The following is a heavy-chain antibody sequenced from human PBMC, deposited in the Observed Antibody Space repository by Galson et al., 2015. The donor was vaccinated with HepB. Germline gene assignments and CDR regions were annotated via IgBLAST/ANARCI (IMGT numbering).Heavy chain of an antibody. CDR3: ARGHYYYDDTRFDY. D-gene: IGHD3-22*01. V-gene: IGHV3-7*04. CDR1: GFTFSSYW. CDR2: IKQGGSEK. Sequence: SLRLSCAASGFTFSSYWMSWVRQAPGKGLEWVANIKQGGSEKYYVDSVKGRFTISRDNAKNSLYLQMNSLRAEDTAVYYCARGHYYYDDTRFDYWGQGTLVTVSS. J-gene: IGHJ4*02.